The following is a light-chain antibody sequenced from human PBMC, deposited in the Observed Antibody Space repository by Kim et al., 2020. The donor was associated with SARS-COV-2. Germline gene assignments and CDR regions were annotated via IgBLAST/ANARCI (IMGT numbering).Light chain of an antibody. CDR3: SSYAGSDNLI. CDR2: ELS. V-gene: IGLV2-8*01. J-gene: IGLJ2*01. CDR1: NSDIGAYKY. Sequence: GQSVTISCTGTNSDIGAYKYVSWYQQHPGKAPKLIIYELSQRPSGVPDRFSGSKSGNTASLSVSGLQTEDEADYYCSSYAGSDNLIFGGGTQLTVL.